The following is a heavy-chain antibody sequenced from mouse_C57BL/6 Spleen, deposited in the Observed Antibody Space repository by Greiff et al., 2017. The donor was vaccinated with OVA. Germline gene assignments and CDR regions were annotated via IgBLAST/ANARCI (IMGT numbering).Heavy chain of an antibody. CDR2: IDPETGGT. Sequence: LVESGAELVRPGASVTLSCKASGYTFTDYEMHWVKQTPVHGLEWIGAIDPETGGTAYNQKFKGKAILTADKSSSTAYMELRSLTSEDSAVYYFTRKYPIGLLEGYAMDYWGQGTSVTVSS. CDR3: TRKYPIGLLEGYAMDY. CDR1: GYTFTDYE. D-gene: IGHD2-3*01. V-gene: IGHV1-15*01. J-gene: IGHJ4*01.